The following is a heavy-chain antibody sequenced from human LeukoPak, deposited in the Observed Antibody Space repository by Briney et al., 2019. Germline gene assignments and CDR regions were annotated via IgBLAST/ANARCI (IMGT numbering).Heavy chain of an antibody. J-gene: IGHJ4*02. D-gene: IGHD6-13*01. CDR2: INHSGST. CDR1: GGSFSGYY. Sequence: KPSETLSLTCAVYGGSFSGYYWSWIRQPPGKGLEWIGEINHSGSTNYNPSLKSRVTISVDTSKNQFSLKLSSVTAADTAVYYCARVTAGGTWDYWGQGTLVTVSS. CDR3: ARVTAGGTWDY. V-gene: IGHV4-34*01.